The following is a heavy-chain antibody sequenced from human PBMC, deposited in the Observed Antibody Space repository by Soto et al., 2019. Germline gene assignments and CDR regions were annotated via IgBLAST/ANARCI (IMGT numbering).Heavy chain of an antibody. Sequence: QVQLVQSGAEVKKPVASVKVSCKGSGYTFTSYAMHWVRRAPGQRHEWMGWINAGNGNTKYSQKFQGRVTITRDTSASTAYMELSSLRSEDTAVYYCARDLGWPRDSDAFDIWGQGTMVTVSS. CDR1: GYTFTSYA. CDR3: ARDLGWPRDSDAFDI. D-gene: IGHD3-3*01. V-gene: IGHV1-3*01. J-gene: IGHJ3*02. CDR2: INAGNGNT.